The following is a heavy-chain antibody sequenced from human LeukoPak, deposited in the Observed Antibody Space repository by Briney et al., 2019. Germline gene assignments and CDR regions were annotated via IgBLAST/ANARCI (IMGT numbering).Heavy chain of an antibody. CDR3: ATNKHYDFWSGYYAAFDI. CDR2: INHSGST. J-gene: IGHJ3*02. V-gene: IGHV4-34*01. Sequence: PSETLSLTCAVYGGSLSGYYWSWIRQPPGKGLEWIGEINHSGSTNYNPSLKSRVTISVDTSKNQFSLKLSSVTAADTAVYYCATNKHYDFWSGYYAAFDIWGQGTMVTVSS. CDR1: GGSLSGYY. D-gene: IGHD3-3*01.